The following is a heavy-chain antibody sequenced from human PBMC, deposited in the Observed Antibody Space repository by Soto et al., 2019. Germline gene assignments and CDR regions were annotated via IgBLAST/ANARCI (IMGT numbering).Heavy chain of an antibody. CDR1: GGSISNSGYC. CDR2: IYYSGST. D-gene: IGHD4-17*01. V-gene: IGHV4-31*02. J-gene: IGHJ4*02. CDR3: ARGYTDDYGDPNYSFDY. Sequence: PRSLTGTLSGGSISNSGYCWRWIRQHTGQGLEWIWYIYYSGSTYYNPSLKSRVTISVDTSKNQFSLKLSSVTAADTAVYYRARGYTDDYGDPNYSFDYWGKCTLVTVSS.